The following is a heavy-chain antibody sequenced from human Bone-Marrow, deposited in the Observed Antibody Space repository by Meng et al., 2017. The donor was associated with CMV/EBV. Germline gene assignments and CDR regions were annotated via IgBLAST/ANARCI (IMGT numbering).Heavy chain of an antibody. CDR2: IRYDGSNK. CDR1: GFTFSSYG. V-gene: IGHV3-30*02. D-gene: IGHD2-15*01. CDR3: AKDPRIGYYYYYGMDV. J-gene: IGHJ6*02. Sequence: LSLTCAASGFTFSSYGMHWVRQAPGKGLEWVAFIRYDGSNKYYADSVKGRFTISRDNSKNTLYLQMNSLRAEDTAVYYCAKDPRIGYYYYYGMDVWGQGTTVTVSS.